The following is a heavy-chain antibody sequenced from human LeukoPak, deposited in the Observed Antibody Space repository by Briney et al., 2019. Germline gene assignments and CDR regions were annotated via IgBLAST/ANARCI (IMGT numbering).Heavy chain of an antibody. Sequence: ASVKVSCKAFGGTFSSYAISWVRQAPGQGLEWMGGIIPIFGTANYAQKFQGRVTITADESTSTAYMEPSSLRSEDTAVYYCARDQGDPPPGGYYYGMDVWGQGTTVTVSS. J-gene: IGHJ6*02. CDR2: IIPIFGTA. V-gene: IGHV1-69*01. CDR1: GGTFSSYA. D-gene: IGHD3-16*01. CDR3: ARDQGDPPPGGYYYGMDV.